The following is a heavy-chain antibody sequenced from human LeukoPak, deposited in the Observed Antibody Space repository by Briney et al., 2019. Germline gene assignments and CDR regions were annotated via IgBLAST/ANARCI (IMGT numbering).Heavy chain of an antibody. D-gene: IGHD6-19*01. V-gene: IGHV3-21*01. CDR2: ISSSSSYI. CDR3: ARAVLAGTFYMDV. Sequence: GGSLRLSCAASGFTFSSYSMNWVRQAPGKGLEWVSSISSSSSYIYYADSVKGRFTISRDNAKNSLYLQMNSLRAEDTAVYYCARAVLAGTFYMDVWGKGTTVTVSS. J-gene: IGHJ6*03. CDR1: GFTFSSYS.